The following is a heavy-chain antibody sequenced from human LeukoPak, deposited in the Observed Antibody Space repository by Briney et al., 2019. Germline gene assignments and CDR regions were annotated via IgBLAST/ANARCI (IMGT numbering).Heavy chain of an antibody. CDR1: GFTVSNNY. CDR3: ARLRTDLSPKIYYYYMDV. V-gene: IGHV3-53*01. CDR2: IYSGGST. Sequence: GGSLRLSCAASGFTVSNNYMTWVRQAPGKGLEWVSLIYSGGSTYYADSVKGRFTVSRDNSKNTLYLQMNSLRAEDTAVYYCARLRTDLSPKIYYYYMDVWGKGTTVTISS. J-gene: IGHJ6*03.